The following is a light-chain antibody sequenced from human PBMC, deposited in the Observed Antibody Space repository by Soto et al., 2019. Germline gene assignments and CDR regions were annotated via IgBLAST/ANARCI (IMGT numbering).Light chain of an antibody. J-gene: IGLJ1*01. CDR2: DVN. Sequence: QSALTQPPSASGSPGQSVAISCTGTASDIGGYSFVSWYQQHPGKAPKLLIYDVNKRPSGLPDRFSGSKSGNTASLTVSGLQAEDEAEYYCSAHGGTNPYVFGTGTKVTVL. CDR1: ASDIGGYSF. V-gene: IGLV2-8*01. CDR3: SAHGGTNPYV.